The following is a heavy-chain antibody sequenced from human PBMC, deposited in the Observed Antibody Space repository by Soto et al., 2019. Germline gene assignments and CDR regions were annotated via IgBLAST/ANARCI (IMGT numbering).Heavy chain of an antibody. CDR2: IIPIFGKA. CDR1: GGTFSSYA. CDR3: AREKGYSSSWAQVELASAAFDY. V-gene: IGHV1-69*13. J-gene: IGHJ4*02. Sequence: ASVKVSCKASGGTFSSYAISWVRQAPGQGLEWMGGIIPIFGKANYAQKFQGRVTITADESTSTAYMELSSLRSEDAAVYYCAREKGYSSSWAQVELASAAFDYWGQGTLVTVSS. D-gene: IGHD6-13*01.